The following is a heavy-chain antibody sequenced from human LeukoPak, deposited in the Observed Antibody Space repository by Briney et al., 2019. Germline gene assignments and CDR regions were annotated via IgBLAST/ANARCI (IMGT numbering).Heavy chain of an antibody. CDR2: IYSSGST. CDR1: GGSIRGYY. CDR3: ARFYYDTSAYYYVLDY. J-gene: IGHJ4*02. D-gene: IGHD3-22*01. V-gene: IGHV4-59*01. Sequence: SETLSLTCNVSGGSIRGYYWSWIRQPPGKGLEWIGYIYSSGSTNYNPSLKSRVTMSVDTSKNQFSLKVNSVTAADTAVYYCARFYYDTSAYYYVLDYWGQGILVTVSS.